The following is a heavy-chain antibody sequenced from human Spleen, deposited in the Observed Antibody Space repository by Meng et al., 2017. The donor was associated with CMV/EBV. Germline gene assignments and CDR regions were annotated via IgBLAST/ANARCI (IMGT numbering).Heavy chain of an antibody. J-gene: IGHJ4*02. D-gene: IGHD3-16*01. CDR1: GFTFSTYW. V-gene: IGHV3-7*01. CDR3: ARQGDYGYNSLDY. CDR2: IKQDGSEK. Sequence: GESLKISCAASGFTFSTYWMSWVRQAPGKGLEWVANIKQDGSEKYYVDSVKGRFTISRDNAKNSLYLQMNSLRVGDTAVYYCARQGDYGYNSLDYWGQGTLVTVS.